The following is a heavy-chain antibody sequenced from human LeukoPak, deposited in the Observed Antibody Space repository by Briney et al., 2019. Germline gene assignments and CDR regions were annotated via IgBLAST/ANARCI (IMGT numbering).Heavy chain of an antibody. J-gene: IGHJ4*02. D-gene: IGHD6-19*01. CDR3: AKARSSGWYVDFDY. CDR1: GFTFSSYS. V-gene: IGHV3-21*04. CDR2: ISSSSSYI. Sequence: GGSLRLSCAASGFTFSSYSMNWVRQAPGKGLEWVSSISSSSSYIYYADSVKGRFTISRDNAKNSLYLQMNSLRAEDTALYYCAKARSSGWYVDFDYWGQGTLVTVSS.